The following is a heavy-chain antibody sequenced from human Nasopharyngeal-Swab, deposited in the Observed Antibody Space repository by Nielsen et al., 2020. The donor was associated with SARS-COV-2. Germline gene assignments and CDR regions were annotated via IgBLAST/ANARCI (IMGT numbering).Heavy chain of an antibody. CDR1: GFTFSSYN. J-gene: IGHJ4*02. CDR2: ISSSSSTM. D-gene: IGHD5-18*01. V-gene: IGHV3-48*02. CDR3: ARDPGYSYPYYFDY. Sequence: GESLKISCAASGFTFSSYNMNWVRQAPGKGLEWVSYISSSSSTMYYADSVKGRFTISRDNAKNSLYLQMNSLRDEDTAVYYCARDPGYSYPYYFDYWGRGTLVTVSS.